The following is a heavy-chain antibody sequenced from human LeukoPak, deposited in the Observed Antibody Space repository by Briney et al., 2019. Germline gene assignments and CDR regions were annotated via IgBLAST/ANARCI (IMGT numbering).Heavy chain of an antibody. CDR1: GFTFSNYW. J-gene: IGHJ4*02. Sequence: GGSLRLSCVASGFTFSNYWMHWVRQAPGKGLVWVSRITSDGSSTSYADSVKGRFTISRDNAKNTLYLHMNGLRAEDTAVYYCTRDEAVGAPFDYWGQGTLVTVSS. D-gene: IGHD1-26*01. CDR2: ITSDGSST. CDR3: TRDEAVGAPFDY. V-gene: IGHV3-74*01.